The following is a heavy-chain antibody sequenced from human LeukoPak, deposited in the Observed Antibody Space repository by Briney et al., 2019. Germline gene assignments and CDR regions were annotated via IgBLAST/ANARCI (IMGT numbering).Heavy chain of an antibody. D-gene: IGHD6-19*01. V-gene: IGHV4-34*01. CDR1: GGSCSGYY. J-gene: IGHJ4*02. CDR3: AGWISYSSGWYAVNY. Sequence: SETLFLTCAVYGGSCSGYYWSWIRQPPGKGLEWIGEINHSGSTNYNPSLKSRVTISVDTSKNQFSLKLSSVTAADTAVYYCAGWISYSSGWYAVNYWGQGTLVTVSS. CDR2: INHSGST.